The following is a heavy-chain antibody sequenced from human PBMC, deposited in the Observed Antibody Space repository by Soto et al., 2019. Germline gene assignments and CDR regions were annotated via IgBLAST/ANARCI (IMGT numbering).Heavy chain of an antibody. CDR1: GFTFSSHW. D-gene: IGHD5-12*01. J-gene: IGHJ4*02. Sequence: EVKLVESGGGLVQPGGSLRLSCAASGFTFSSHWMHWVRQAPGKGLVWVSRITGDGSSASYADSVKGRFTISRDNAKNTLYLEMSSLGADDTAAYYCARDHGYTFDLWGQGTLVTVSS. V-gene: IGHV3-74*01. CDR2: ITGDGSSA. CDR3: ARDHGYTFDL.